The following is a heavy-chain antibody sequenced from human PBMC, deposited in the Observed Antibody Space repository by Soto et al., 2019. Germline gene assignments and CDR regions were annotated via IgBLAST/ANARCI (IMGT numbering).Heavy chain of an antibody. V-gene: IGHV1-69*13. CDR2: IIPIFGTA. D-gene: IGHD1-7*01. CDR1: GGTFSSYA. CDR3: ARDITGTTFSWFDP. J-gene: IGHJ5*02. Sequence: GASVKVSCKASGGTFSSYASSWVRQAPGQGLEWMGGIIPIFGTANYAQKFQGRVTITADESTSTAYMELSSLRSEDTAVYYCARDITGTTFSWFDPWGQGTLVTVSS.